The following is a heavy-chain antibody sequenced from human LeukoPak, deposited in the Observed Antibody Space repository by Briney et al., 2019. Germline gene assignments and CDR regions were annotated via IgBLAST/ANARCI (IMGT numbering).Heavy chain of an antibody. Sequence: ASVKVSCKASGYTFTGYYMHWVRQAPGQGLEWMGWINPNSGGTNYAQKFQGRVTMTRDTSISTAYMELSRLRSDDTAVYYCARGFTGTRTNYYYYYMDVWGKGTTVTISS. V-gene: IGHV1-2*02. D-gene: IGHD1-7*01. J-gene: IGHJ6*03. CDR1: GYTFTGYY. CDR3: ARGFTGTRTNYYYYYMDV. CDR2: INPNSGGT.